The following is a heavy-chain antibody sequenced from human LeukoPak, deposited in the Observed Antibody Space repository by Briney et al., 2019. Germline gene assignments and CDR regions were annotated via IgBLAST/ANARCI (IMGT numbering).Heavy chain of an antibody. CDR2: ISYDGSNK. V-gene: IGHV3-30-3*01. J-gene: IGHJ5*02. CDR1: GFTFSSYA. Sequence: GGSLRLSCAASGFTFSSYAMHWVRQATGKGLEWVAVISYDGSNKYYADSVKGRFTISRDNSKNTLYLQMNSLRAEDTAVYYCARASAAAGTNWFDPWGQGTLVTVSS. D-gene: IGHD6-13*01. CDR3: ARASAAAGTNWFDP.